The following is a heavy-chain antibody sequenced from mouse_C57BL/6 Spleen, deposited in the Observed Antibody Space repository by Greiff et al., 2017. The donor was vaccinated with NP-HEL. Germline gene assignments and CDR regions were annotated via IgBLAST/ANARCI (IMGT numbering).Heavy chain of an antibody. CDR3: AREGTTVVEATWFAY. J-gene: IGHJ3*01. CDR2: IYPGDGDT. V-gene: IGHV1-80*01. Sequence: QVQLQQSGAELVKPGASVKISCKASGYAFSSYWMNWVKQRPGKGLEWIGQIYPGDGDTNYTGKFKGKATLTADKSSRTAYMQLSSLTSEDSAVYFCAREGTTVVEATWFAYWGQGTLVTVSA. CDR1: GYAFSSYW. D-gene: IGHD1-1*01.